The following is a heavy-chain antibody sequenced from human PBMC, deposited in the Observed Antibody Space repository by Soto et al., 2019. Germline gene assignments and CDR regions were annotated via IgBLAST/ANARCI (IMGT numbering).Heavy chain of an antibody. CDR2: TTHDGRNE. CDR3: AVRASLRLDY. Sequence: PGGSLRLSCAGSDFPFSSYVMYWVRQAPGKGLEWVAITTHDGRNEEYIDSVKGRFTISRDILRNTLYLQMNNLRTDDTAVYYCAVRASLRLDYWGQGTLVTVSS. V-gene: IGHV3-30*03. CDR1: DFPFSSYV. J-gene: IGHJ4*02.